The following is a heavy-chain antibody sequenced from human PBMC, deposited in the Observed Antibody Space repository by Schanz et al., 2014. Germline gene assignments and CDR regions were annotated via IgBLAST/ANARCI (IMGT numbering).Heavy chain of an antibody. CDR1: GFIFSNYG. CDR3: ARDRGYCSGGSCLTFDY. D-gene: IGHD2-15*01. Sequence: QVQLVESGGGVVQPGGSLRLSCAASGFIFSNYGMHWVRQAPGKGLEWVAVIWYDENNKYYADSVKGRFTMSRDNSKNTLYLQMNSLRAEDTAVYYCARDRGYCSGGSCLTFDYWGHGTLVTVSS. V-gene: IGHV3-33*01. CDR2: IWYDENNK. J-gene: IGHJ4*01.